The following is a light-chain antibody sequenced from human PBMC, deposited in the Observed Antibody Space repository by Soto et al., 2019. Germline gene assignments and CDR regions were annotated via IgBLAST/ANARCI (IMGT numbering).Light chain of an antibody. CDR1: SSDVGRYDY. CDR3: CSFAGSYSYV. V-gene: IGLV2-11*01. J-gene: IGLJ1*01. Sequence: QSVLTQPRSVSGSPGQSGTISCTGTSSDVGRYDYVSWYQQHPGKAPKLIVYDATERPSGVPDRFSGSKSGNTASLTISGLQAEDEADYSCCSFAGSYSYVFGTGTKVTVL. CDR2: DAT.